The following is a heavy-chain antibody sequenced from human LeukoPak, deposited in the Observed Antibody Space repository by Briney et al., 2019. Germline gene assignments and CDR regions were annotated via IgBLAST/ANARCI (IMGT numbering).Heavy chain of an antibody. Sequence: GGSLRLSCPASGFTFSSSAMSWVRQVPGKGLEWVSGISASGGSTSYADSVKGRFTISRDNSKNTLSLQMNSLRAEDTAVYYCAKSAASTQYYYGMDVWGQGTTVTVSS. D-gene: IGHD6-25*01. V-gene: IGHV3-23*01. CDR2: ISASGGST. J-gene: IGHJ6*02. CDR3: AKSAASTQYYYGMDV. CDR1: GFTFSSSA.